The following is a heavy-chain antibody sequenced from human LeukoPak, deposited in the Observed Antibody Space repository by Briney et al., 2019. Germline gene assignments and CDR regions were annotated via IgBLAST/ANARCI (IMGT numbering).Heavy chain of an antibody. J-gene: IGHJ4*02. Sequence: GGSLRLSCAASGFTFTSYVMHWASQAPGKGLEWVAVISYDGSNKYYADSVKGRFTFSRDNSKNTLNLQINSLRAEDTAVYYCARDRYYGSGSYSLDYWGQGTLVTVSS. CDR2: ISYDGSNK. CDR1: GFTFTSYV. CDR3: ARDRYYGSGSYSLDY. V-gene: IGHV3-30*04. D-gene: IGHD3-10*01.